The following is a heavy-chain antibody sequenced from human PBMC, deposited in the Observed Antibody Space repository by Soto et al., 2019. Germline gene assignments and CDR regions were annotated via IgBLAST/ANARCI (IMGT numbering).Heavy chain of an antibody. CDR3: ARGNYYDSSGYYSIGAFDI. Sequence: QVQLVQSGAEVKKPGSSVKVSCKASGGTFSSYAISWVRQAPGQGLEWMGGIIPIFGTANYAQKFQGRVTITADKSTSTAYMELNSLRSEDTAVYYCARGNYYDSSGYYSIGAFDIWGQGTMVTVSS. D-gene: IGHD3-22*01. CDR1: GGTFSSYA. J-gene: IGHJ3*02. V-gene: IGHV1-69*06. CDR2: IIPIFGTA.